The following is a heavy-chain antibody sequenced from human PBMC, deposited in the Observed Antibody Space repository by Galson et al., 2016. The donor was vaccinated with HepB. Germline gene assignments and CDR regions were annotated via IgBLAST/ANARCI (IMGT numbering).Heavy chain of an antibody. Sequence: SETLSLTCTVSFGSISGYYWSWIRQPPGKRLESIGYIYYSGSASYNPSLKGRAAISLDTSKNQFSLKVSSVTAADTAVYYCARGVGSSGWYVPLTDYWGQGTLVTVSS. V-gene: IGHV4-59*01. CDR3: ARGVGSSGWYVPLTDY. J-gene: IGHJ4*02. D-gene: IGHD6-19*01. CDR2: IYYSGSA. CDR1: FGSISGYY.